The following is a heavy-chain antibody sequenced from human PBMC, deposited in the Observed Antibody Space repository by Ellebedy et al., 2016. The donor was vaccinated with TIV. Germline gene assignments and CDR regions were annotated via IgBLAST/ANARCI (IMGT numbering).Heavy chain of an antibody. D-gene: IGHD3-16*01. V-gene: IGHV4-59*11. Sequence: SETLSLXXTVSGGSINNHYWSWVRQPPGKGLEWVGYSHHTGNSNYNPSIMSRVSISVDTPRDQFSLRLTSVTAADTAVYYCARAGRYALGHFDYWGQGALVTVSS. CDR1: GGSINNHY. CDR3: ARAGRYALGHFDY. CDR2: SHHTGNS. J-gene: IGHJ4*02.